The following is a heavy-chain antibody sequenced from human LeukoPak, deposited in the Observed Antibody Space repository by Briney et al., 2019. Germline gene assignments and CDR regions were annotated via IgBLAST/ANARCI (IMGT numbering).Heavy chain of an antibody. CDR1: GGSISSYY. V-gene: IGHV4-59*01. CDR2: IYYSGST. CDR3: ARSLGRNCSGGSCPNWFDP. J-gene: IGHJ5*02. Sequence: SETLSLTCTVSGGSISSYYWNWIRQPPGKGLEWIGCIYYSGSTNYNPSLKSRVTISVDTSKNQFSLKLNSVTAADTAVYYCARSLGRNCSGGSCPNWFDPWGQGTLVTVSS. D-gene: IGHD2-15*01.